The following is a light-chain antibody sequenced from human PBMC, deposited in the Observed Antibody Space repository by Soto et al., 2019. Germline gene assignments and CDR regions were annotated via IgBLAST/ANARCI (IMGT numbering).Light chain of an antibody. Sequence: DIQMTQSPSSLSASLGDRVTITCRASQSISAYLNWYQQKLGKAPKLLIYDESTLQSGVPSRFSGSGSGTDFTLTINNLQPEDFATYYCQQSYRTPYTFGQGTKV. J-gene: IGKJ2*01. V-gene: IGKV1-39*01. CDR3: QQSYRTPYT. CDR2: DES. CDR1: QSISAY.